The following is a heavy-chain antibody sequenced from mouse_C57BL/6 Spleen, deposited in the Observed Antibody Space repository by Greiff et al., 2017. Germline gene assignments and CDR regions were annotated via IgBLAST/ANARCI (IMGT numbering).Heavy chain of an antibody. J-gene: IGHJ4*01. D-gene: IGHD2-3*01. CDR3: ARHREDGAMDY. V-gene: IGHV5-6*01. CDR1: GFTFSSYG. Sequence: EVQLVESGGDLVKLGGSLKLSCAASGFTFSSYGMSWVRQTPDKRLEWVATISSGGSYTYYPDSVKGRFTISRDNAKNTLYLQMSSLKSEDTAMYYCARHREDGAMDYWGQGTSVTVSS. CDR2: ISSGGSYT.